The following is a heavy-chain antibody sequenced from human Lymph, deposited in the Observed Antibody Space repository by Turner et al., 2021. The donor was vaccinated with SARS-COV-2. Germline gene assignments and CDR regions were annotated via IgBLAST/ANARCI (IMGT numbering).Heavy chain of an antibody. Sequence: QVQLQESGPRLVKPLETLSLTCTVSGGSMNSNYWSWIRQPPGKRLEWIGYIYYRGSNNYNPSLESRVTISVDTSRNQFSLNLTSVTAADTAIYYCARETENNWVDPWGQGTLVTVSS. V-gene: IGHV4-59*01. CDR1: GGSMNSNY. CDR3: ARETENNWVDP. D-gene: IGHD2-21*02. J-gene: IGHJ5*02. CDR2: IYYRGSN.